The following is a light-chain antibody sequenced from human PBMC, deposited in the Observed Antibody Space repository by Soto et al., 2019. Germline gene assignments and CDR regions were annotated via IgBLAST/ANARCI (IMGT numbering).Light chain of an antibody. CDR3: PESAILPIT. J-gene: IGKJ5*01. CDR1: QDISNY. CDR2: DAS. Sequence: DVQITQSQHSQSASGGDRVTITCLARQDISNYLNWYLQKAGKAPKLLIYDASNLEIGVPSRFSGSGSGTHFTFTISSLQTEDIVTYYCPESAILPITFGRGSPLVIK. V-gene: IGKV1-33*01.